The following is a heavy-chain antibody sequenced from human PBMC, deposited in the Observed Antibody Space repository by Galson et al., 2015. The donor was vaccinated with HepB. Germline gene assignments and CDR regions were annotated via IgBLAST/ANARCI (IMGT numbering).Heavy chain of an antibody. V-gene: IGHV3-73*01. CDR3: TRPLLYCSGGRCSPDYYYAMDV. CDR2: IRSKANSYAT. CDR1: GFTFSVSA. Sequence: SLRLSCAASGFTFSVSAMHWVRQASGKGLEWVGRIRSKANSYATAYAASVKGRFTISRDDSENTAYLQMNSLKTEDTAVYYCTRPLLYCSGGRCSPDYYYAMDVWGQGTTVTVSS. J-gene: IGHJ6*02. D-gene: IGHD2-15*01.